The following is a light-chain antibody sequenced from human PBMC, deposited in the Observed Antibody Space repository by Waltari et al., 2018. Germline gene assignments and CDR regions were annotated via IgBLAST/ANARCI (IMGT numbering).Light chain of an antibody. J-gene: IGLJ3*02. Sequence: QSALTQPASVSGSPGQSITISCSGTSSDVGSYNYVSWYQQHPGKAPKLMIYDVTKRPSGVSNRFSCAKSGNTASLTISGLQAEDEADYYCSSYTTSSTLVFGGGTKLTVL. V-gene: IGLV2-14*01. CDR2: DVT. CDR1: SSDVGSYNY. CDR3: SSYTTSSTLV.